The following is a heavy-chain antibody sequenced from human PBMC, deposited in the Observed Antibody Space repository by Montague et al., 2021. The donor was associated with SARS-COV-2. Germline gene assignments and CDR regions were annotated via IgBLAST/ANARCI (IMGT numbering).Heavy chain of an antibody. V-gene: IGHV4-39*02. D-gene: IGHD3-10*01. CDR2: IYYSGTT. J-gene: IGHJ4*02. Sequence: SETRSLTCTVSGGSISSGGYYWSWIRQHPGKGLEWIGYIYYSGTTYYNPSLQSRVTISVDTSKNHLSLRLSSVTAADTAVYFCARGMIRGVTTPFDYWGQGSQVTVSS. CDR1: GGSISSGGYY. CDR3: ARGMIRGVTTPFDY.